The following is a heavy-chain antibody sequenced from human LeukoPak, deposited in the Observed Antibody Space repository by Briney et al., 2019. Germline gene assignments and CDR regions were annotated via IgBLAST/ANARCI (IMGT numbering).Heavy chain of an antibody. CDR2: ISGYNGNT. CDR3: ARYQTDSSSWSYYFDY. D-gene: IGHD6-13*01. CDR1: GYTFTSYG. J-gene: IGHJ4*02. Sequence: ASVKVSCKASGYTFTSYGISWVRQAPGQGLEWMGWISGYNGNTNYAQKLQGRVTMTTDTSTSTAYMELRSLRSEDTAVYYCARYQTDSSSWSYYFDYWGQGTLVTVSS. V-gene: IGHV1-18*01.